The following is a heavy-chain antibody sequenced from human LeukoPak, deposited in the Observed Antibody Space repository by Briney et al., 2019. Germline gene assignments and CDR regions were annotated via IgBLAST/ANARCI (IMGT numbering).Heavy chain of an antibody. Sequence: SETLSLTCTVSGGSISSSSYYWGWIRQPPGKGLEWIGSIYYSGSTYYNPSLKSRVTISVDTSKNQFSLKLSSVTAADTAVYYCARVSSSWYREPFDYWGQGTLVTVSS. D-gene: IGHD6-13*01. CDR3: ARVSSSWYREPFDY. V-gene: IGHV4-39*07. CDR2: IYYSGST. CDR1: GGSISSSSYY. J-gene: IGHJ4*02.